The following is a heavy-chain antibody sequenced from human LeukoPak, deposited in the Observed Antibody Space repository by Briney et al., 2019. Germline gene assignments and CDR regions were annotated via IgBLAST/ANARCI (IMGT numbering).Heavy chain of an antibody. CDR1: GGSISSGGYS. CDR3: ARGFETLYYFDY. CDR2: IYHSGST. V-gene: IGHV4-30-2*01. J-gene: IGHJ4*02. Sequence: SETLSLTCAVSGGSISSGGYSWSWIRQPPGKGLEWIGYIYHSGSTYYNPSLKSRVTISVDRSKNQFSLKLSSVTAADTAVYYCARGFETLYYFDYWGQGTLVTVSS.